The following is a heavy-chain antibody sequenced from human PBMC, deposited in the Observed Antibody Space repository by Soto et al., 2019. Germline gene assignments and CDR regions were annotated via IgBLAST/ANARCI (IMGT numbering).Heavy chain of an antibody. J-gene: IGHJ4*02. CDR1: GFTFPNAW. D-gene: IGHD1-1*01. CDR3: TTLERDNSDTKY. Sequence: EVQLVESGGGLVKPGGSLRLSCAASGFTFPNAWMNWVRQAPGKGLEWVGRIKTNTDGGTTDYAAPVKGRFTISRDDSRNTLYLQMNSLKTEDTAVYYCTTLERDNSDTKYWGQGTLVTVSS. CDR2: IKTNTDGGTT. V-gene: IGHV3-15*07.